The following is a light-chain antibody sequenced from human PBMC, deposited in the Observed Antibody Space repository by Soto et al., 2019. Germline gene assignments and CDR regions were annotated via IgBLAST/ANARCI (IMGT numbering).Light chain of an antibody. J-gene: IGLJ3*02. CDR1: SGDVGGYNF. Sequence: QSALTQPASVSGSPGQSITISCTGTSGDVGGYNFVPWYQQHPGKAPKLMIYEVSNRPSGVSNRFSGSKSGNTASLTISGLQAEDEADYYCSSYTSSSTRVFGGGTKLTVL. CDR2: EVS. CDR3: SSYTSSSTRV. V-gene: IGLV2-14*01.